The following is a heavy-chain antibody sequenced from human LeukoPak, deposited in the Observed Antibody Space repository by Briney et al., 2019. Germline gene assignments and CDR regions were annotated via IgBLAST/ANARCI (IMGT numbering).Heavy chain of an antibody. V-gene: IGHV1-18*01. CDR3: ARDTIGYSSSWYVY. CDR1: GYTFTSYG. D-gene: IGHD6-13*01. J-gene: IGHJ4*02. Sequence: GASVKVSCKASGYTFTSYGISWVRQAPGQGLEWMGWISAYNGNTNYAQKLQGRVTMTTDTSTSTAYMELRSLRSDDTAVYYCARDTIGYSSSWYVYWGQGTLVTVSS. CDR2: ISAYNGNT.